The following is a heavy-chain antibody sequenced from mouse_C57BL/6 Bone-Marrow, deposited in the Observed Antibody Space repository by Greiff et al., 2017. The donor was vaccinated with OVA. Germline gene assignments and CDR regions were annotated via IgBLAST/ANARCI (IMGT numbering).Heavy chain of an antibody. J-gene: IGHJ3*01. Sequence: EVKLVESGPGLVKPSQSLSLTCSVTGYSITSGYYWNWIRQFPGNKLEWMGYISYDGSNNYKPPLQNRISITRDTSKNQVFLKLDTLTTEDTATYYCARETWDAWFAYWGQGTLVTVSA. CDR2: ISYDGSN. CDR1: GYSITSGYY. D-gene: IGHD4-1*01. V-gene: IGHV3-6*01. CDR3: ARETWDAWFAY.